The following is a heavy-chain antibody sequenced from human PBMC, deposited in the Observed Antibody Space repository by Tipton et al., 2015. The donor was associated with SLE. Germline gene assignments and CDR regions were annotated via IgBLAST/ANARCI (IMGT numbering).Heavy chain of an antibody. Sequence: TLSLTCAVYGGSFSGYYWSWIRQPPGKGLEWIGEINHSGSTNYNPSLKSRVTISVDTSKNQFSLKLSSVAAADTAVYYCARRASIAAATFDYWGQGTLVTVSS. D-gene: IGHD6-13*01. J-gene: IGHJ4*02. CDR1: GGSFSGYY. CDR2: INHSGST. V-gene: IGHV4-34*01. CDR3: ARRASIAAATFDY.